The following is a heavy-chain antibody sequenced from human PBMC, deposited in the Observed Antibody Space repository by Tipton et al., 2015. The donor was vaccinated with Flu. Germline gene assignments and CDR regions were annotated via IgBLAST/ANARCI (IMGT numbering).Heavy chain of an antibody. D-gene: IGHD2-2*01. CDR1: GFTVTSSY. Sequence: SLRLSCAASGFTVTSSYMSWVRQAPGKGLEWVSVIYGGGTTDYADSVKGRFTISRDKSKNALYLQMSSLRAEDTAVYYCARGPQVPVWPYYYGMDVWSQGTTVTVSS. CDR2: IYGGGTT. CDR3: ARGPQVPVWPYYYGMDV. J-gene: IGHJ6*02. V-gene: IGHV3-53*01.